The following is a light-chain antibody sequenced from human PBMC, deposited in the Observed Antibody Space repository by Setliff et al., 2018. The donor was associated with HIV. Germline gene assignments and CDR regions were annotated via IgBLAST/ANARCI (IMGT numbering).Light chain of an antibody. V-gene: IGLV2-23*02. CDR1: SSDVGGYNY. CDR3: CSYAGSIVPP. CDR2: DVT. J-gene: IGLJ1*01. Sequence: QSALTQTASVSGSPGQSITITCTGTSSDVGGYNYVSWYQQHPGKAPKLMIDDVTKRPSGVSDRFSGSKSGNTASLTISVLQADDEADYYCCSYAGSIVPPFGTGTKVTVL.